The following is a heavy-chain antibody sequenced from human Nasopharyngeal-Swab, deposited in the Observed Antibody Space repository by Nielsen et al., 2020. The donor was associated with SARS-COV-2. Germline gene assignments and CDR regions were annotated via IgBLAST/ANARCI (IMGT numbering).Heavy chain of an antibody. D-gene: IGHD3-10*01. Sequence: VRQAPGKGLEWVSVIYSGGSTYYADSVKGRFTISRDNSKNTLYLQMNSLRAEDTAVYYCAKGGAGYYYGSGSYYSYWGQGTLVTVSS. V-gene: IGHV3-53*01. CDR3: AKGGAGYYYGSGSYYSY. CDR2: IYSGGST. J-gene: IGHJ4*02.